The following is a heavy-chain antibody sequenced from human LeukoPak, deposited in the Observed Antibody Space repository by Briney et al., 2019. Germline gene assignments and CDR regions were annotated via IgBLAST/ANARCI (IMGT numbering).Heavy chain of an antibody. J-gene: IGHJ4*02. CDR3: ARVDWNPDY. V-gene: IGHV4-38-2*01. CDR1: VYSISRGYH. CDR2: IHHSGNT. Sequence: SETLSLACAVSVYSISRGYHWGWIRQPPGKGLEWIGSIHHSGNTYYNSSLKSRVTISVDTSKNQFSLKVNSVTAADTAVYYCARVDWNPDYWGQGTLVAVSS. D-gene: IGHD1-1*01.